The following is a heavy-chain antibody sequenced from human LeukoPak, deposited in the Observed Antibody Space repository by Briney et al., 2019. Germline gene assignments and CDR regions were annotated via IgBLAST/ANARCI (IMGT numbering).Heavy chain of an antibody. CDR1: GYTLTELS. J-gene: IGHJ4*02. V-gene: IGHV1-24*01. D-gene: IGHD4-17*01. CDR3: ATLNGDYGDYTYFDY. CDR2: FDPEDGET. Sequence: ASVKVSCTVSGYTLTELSMHWVRQAPGKGLEWMGGFDPEDGETIYAQKFQGRVTMTEDTSTDTAYMELSSLRSEDTAVYYCATLNGDYGDYTYFDYWGQGTLVTVSS.